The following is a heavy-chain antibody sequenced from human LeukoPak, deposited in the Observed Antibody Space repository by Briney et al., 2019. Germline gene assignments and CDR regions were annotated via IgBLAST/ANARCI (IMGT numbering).Heavy chain of an antibody. D-gene: IGHD4-17*01. CDR3: AKEGRGTTWFDY. V-gene: IGHV3-30*18. CDR1: GFTFSSYG. Sequence: PGGSLRLSCAASGFTFSSYGMHWVRQAPGKGLEWVAVISYDGSNKYYADSVKGRSTISRDNSKNTLYLQMNSLRAEDTAVYYCAKEGRGTTWFDYWGQGTLVTVSS. CDR2: ISYDGSNK. J-gene: IGHJ4*02.